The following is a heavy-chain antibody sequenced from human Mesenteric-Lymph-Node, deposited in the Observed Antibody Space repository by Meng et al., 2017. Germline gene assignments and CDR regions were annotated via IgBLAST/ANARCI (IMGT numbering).Heavy chain of an antibody. V-gene: IGHV7-4-1*02. J-gene: IGHJ6*02. CDR2: INTNTGNP. CDR1: GYTFTSYA. Sequence: SVKVSCKASGYTFTSYAMNWVRQAPGQGLEWMGWINTNTGNPTYAQGFTGRFVFSLDTSVSTAYLQISSLKAEDTAVYYCARERGEAYYDFWSGYYTGMKNYYYCGMDVWGQGTTVTVSS. CDR3: ARERGEAYYDFWSGYYTGMKNYYYCGMDV. D-gene: IGHD3-3*01.